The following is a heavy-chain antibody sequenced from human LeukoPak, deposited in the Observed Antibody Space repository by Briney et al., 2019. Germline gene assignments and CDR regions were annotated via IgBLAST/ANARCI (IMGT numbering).Heavy chain of an antibody. CDR1: GVSISTSEW. D-gene: IGHD2-8*01. J-gene: IGHJ4*02. V-gene: IGHV4-4*02. Sequence: SGTLSLTCAVSGVSISTSEWWIRVRQPPGQGMEWIGEIHRDGRSRYNPSLKSRVTMSIDYSKNQFSLQLSSVTAADTAVYYCARHVRDTNAYYSQFEYGGQGTLVTVSS. CDR2: IHRDGRS. CDR3: ARHVRDTNAYYSQFEY.